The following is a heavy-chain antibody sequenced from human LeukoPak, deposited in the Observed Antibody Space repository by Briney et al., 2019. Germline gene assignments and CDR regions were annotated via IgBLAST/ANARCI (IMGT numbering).Heavy chain of an antibody. CDR2: INQSGST. D-gene: IGHD3-22*01. J-gene: IGHJ4*02. CDR3: ARYDSSGFYQYYFDY. Sequence: SETLSLTCTVYGGSFRTYYWSWIRQPPGKGLEWIGEINQSGSTNYNPSLKSRVTISVDTSKKQFSLKLTSVTAADTAVYYCARYDSSGFYQYYFDYWGLGTLVTVSS. CDR1: GGSFRTYY. V-gene: IGHV4-34*01.